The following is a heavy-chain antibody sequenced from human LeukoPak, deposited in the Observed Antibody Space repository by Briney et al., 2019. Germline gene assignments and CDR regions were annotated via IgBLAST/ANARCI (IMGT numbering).Heavy chain of an antibody. CDR1: GYRFSNYW. J-gene: IGHJ4*02. CDR2: IYPGVSDP. V-gene: IGHV5-51*01. D-gene: IGHD1-1*01. CDR3: ASGEVSSGHAPLDY. Sequence: GESLKISCKGSGYRFSNYWIGWVRQMSGKGLEWMGIIYPGVSDPRYSPSFRGQVTMSADKSIRTAYLQWSSLKASDTAMYYYASGEVSSGHAPLDYWGQGTLVTVSS.